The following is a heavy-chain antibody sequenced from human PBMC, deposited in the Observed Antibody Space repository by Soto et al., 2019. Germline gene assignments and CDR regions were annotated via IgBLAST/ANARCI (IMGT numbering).Heavy chain of an antibody. J-gene: IGHJ6*02. CDR2: MYISGST. V-gene: IGHV4-4*07. D-gene: IGHD5-12*01. CDR1: GDSIRDYY. CDR3: ARMYNSGFYRPEGDYYFYGMDV. Sequence: QVQLQESGPGLVKTSETLSVTCSVSGDSIRDYYWSWIRQPAGKGLEWIGGMYISGSTNYNSSLKSRVTMSADTSVNHLSLTLRSVTAADTAIYYCARMYNSGFYRPEGDYYFYGMDVWGQGTTVTVSS.